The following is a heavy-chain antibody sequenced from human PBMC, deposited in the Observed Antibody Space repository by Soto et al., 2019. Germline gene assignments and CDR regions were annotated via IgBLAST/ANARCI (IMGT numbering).Heavy chain of an antibody. CDR3: ARGRSVAAAGTNFFDY. Sequence: PSETLSLTCTVSGDSISSYYWSWIRQPPGKGLEWIGYMYNTGSTAYNPSIKSRVTISVDTSKNQFSLKLNSVTAADTAVYYCARGRSVAAAGTNFFDYWGQGTLVTVSS. J-gene: IGHJ4*02. V-gene: IGHV4-59*12. D-gene: IGHD6-13*01. CDR1: GDSISSYY. CDR2: MYNTGST.